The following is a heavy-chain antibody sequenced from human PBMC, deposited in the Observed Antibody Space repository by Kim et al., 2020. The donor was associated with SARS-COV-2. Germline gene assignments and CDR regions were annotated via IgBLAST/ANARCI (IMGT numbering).Heavy chain of an antibody. CDR1: GYTFTSYA. D-gene: IGHD3-3*01. J-gene: IGHJ5*02. V-gene: IGHV7-4-1*02. Sequence: ASVKVSCKASGYTFTSYAMNWVRQAPGQGLEWMGWINTNTGNPTYAQGFTGRFVFSLDTSVSTAYLQISSLKAEDTAVYYCARENYDFWSGYRNWFDPWGQGTLVTVSS. CDR2: INTNTGNP. CDR3: ARENYDFWSGYRNWFDP.